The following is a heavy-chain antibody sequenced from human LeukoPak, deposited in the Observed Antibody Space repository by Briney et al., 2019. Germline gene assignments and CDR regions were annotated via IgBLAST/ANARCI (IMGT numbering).Heavy chain of an antibody. V-gene: IGHV4-39*07. CDR1: GGSITSSSYY. CDR2: IYYSGST. CDR3: ARGYRYGYFDY. Sequence: PSQTLSLTCTVSGGSITSSSYYWGWIRPPPRKGLEWMGIIYYSGSTYYTPSLKSRVTISVASSKNQFSLKLSSMTAAATAVYYCARGYRYGYFDYWGQGTLVTVS. J-gene: IGHJ4*02. D-gene: IGHD5-18*01.